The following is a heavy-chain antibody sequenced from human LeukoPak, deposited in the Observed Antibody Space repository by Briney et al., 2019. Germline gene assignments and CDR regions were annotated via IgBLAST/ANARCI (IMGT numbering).Heavy chain of an antibody. CDR1: GGFISSSY. J-gene: IGHJ4*02. V-gene: IGHV4-59*08. CDR2: IYYSGST. D-gene: IGHD3-3*01. Sequence: SETLSLTCTVSGGFISSSYWSWIRQPPGKGLEWIGYIYYSGSTNYNPSLKSRVTISVDTSKNQFSLKLSSVTAADTAVYYCASSYYDFWSDTYYFEYWGQGTLVTVSS. CDR3: ASSYYDFWSDTYYFEY.